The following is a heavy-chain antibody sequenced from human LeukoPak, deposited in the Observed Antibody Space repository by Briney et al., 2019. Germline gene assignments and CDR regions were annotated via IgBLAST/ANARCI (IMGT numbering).Heavy chain of an antibody. CDR2: INPNSGGT. CDR1: GYTFTGYY. Sequence: APVKVSCKASGYTFTGYYMHWVRQAPGQGLEWMGWINPNSGGTNYAQKFQGRVTMTRDTSISTAYMELSRLRSDDTAVYYCARESITIFGVVTYYYYGMDVWGQGTTVTVSS. J-gene: IGHJ6*02. D-gene: IGHD3-3*01. CDR3: ARESITIFGVVTYYYYGMDV. V-gene: IGHV1-2*02.